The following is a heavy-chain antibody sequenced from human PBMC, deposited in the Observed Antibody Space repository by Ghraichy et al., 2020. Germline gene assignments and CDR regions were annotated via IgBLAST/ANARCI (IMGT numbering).Heavy chain of an antibody. CDR2: INHSGST. CDR1: GGSFSGYY. Sequence: SETPSLTCAVYGGSFSGYYWSWIRQPPGKGLEWIGEINHSGSTNYNPSLKSRVTISVDTSKNQFSLKLSSVTAADTAVYYCARVRSKSRITIFGVTRRGSWFDPWGQGTLVTVSS. J-gene: IGHJ5*02. V-gene: IGHV4-34*01. CDR3: ARVRSKSRITIFGVTRRGSWFDP. D-gene: IGHD3-3*01.